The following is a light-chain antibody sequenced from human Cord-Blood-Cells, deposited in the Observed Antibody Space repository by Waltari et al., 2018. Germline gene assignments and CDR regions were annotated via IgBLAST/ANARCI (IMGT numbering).Light chain of an antibody. J-gene: IGKJ2*01. CDR3: QQSYSTPYT. CDR2: AAS. V-gene: IGKV1-39*01. CDR1: QSISSY. Sequence: DIQMTQSPSSLSASVGDRVTITCRESQSISSYLNWYQQKPGKAPKLLIYAASSLQSGVPSRFSGSGSGTDFTLTISSLQPEDFATYYCQQSYSTPYTFGHGTKLEIK.